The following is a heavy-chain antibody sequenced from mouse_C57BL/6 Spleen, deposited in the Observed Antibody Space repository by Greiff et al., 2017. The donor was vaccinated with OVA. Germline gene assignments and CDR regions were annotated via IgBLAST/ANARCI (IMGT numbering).Heavy chain of an antibody. J-gene: IGHJ3*01. CDR3: ARSSLTGTGWFAY. CDR2: INPSNGGT. Sequence: QVQLQQPGTELVKPGASVKLSCKASGYTFTSYWMHWVKQRPGQGLEWIGNINPSNGGTNYNEKFKSKATLTVDKSSSTAYMQLSSLTSVDSAVYYCARSSLTGTGWFAYWGQGTLVTVSA. V-gene: IGHV1-53*01. D-gene: IGHD4-1*01. CDR1: GYTFTSYW.